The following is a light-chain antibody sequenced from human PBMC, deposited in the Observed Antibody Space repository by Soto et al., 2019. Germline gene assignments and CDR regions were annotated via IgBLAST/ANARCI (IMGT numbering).Light chain of an antibody. CDR3: CPYAGSSTFV. CDR1: SSDVGSYNL. CDR2: EGS. J-gene: IGLJ1*01. V-gene: IGLV2-23*01. Sequence: QSALTQPASVSGSPGQSITISCTGTSSDVGSYNLVSWYQQHPGKAPKLMIYEGSKRPSRVSNRFSGSKSGNTASLTISGLQAEDEADYYCCPYAGSSTFVFGTGTKLTVL.